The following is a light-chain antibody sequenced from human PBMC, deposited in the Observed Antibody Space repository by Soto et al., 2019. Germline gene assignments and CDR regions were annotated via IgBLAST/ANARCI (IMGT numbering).Light chain of an antibody. Sequence: QPVLTQPPSVSGAPGRRVTISCTGSSSNIGAGYDVHWYQQLPGTAPKLLIYNNINRPSGVPDRFSGSKSGTSASLAITGLQAEDEADYYCQSYDTMLSGPGVFGGGTKLTVL. CDR3: QSYDTMLSGPGV. V-gene: IGLV1-40*01. J-gene: IGLJ2*01. CDR1: SSNIGAGYD. CDR2: NNI.